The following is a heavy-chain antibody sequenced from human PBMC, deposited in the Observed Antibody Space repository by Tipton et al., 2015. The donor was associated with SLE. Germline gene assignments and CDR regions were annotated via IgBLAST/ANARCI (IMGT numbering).Heavy chain of an antibody. D-gene: IGHD3-16*01. CDR1: GGSFSGYY. CDR2: VNHLGTI. Sequence: TLSLTCDVNGGSFSGYYWSWIRQSPGKGLEWIGEVNHLGTIYYNASLKSRVTISIDTSKSHFSLKLTSVTAADTAVYYCARMEGMITYGGIAGLWGQGTVDTVSS. V-gene: IGHV4-34*01. CDR3: ARMEGMITYGGIAGL. J-gene: IGHJ4*02.